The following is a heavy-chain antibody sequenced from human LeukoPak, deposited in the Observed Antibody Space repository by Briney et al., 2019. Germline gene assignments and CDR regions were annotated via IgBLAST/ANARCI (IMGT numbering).Heavy chain of an antibody. Sequence: GGSLGLSRDASRYSFTTYCMNWARHPPGKALEYVSTISSSSSHIYYAVSVKGRFTISRDNAKSSLYLQMNSLRADDTAVYCWARGLVVPTADLDYWGQGTLVTVSS. D-gene: IGHD2-2*01. J-gene: IGHJ4*02. V-gene: IGHV3-21*01. CDR1: RYSFTTYC. CDR3: ARGLVVPTADLDY. CDR2: ISSSSSHI.